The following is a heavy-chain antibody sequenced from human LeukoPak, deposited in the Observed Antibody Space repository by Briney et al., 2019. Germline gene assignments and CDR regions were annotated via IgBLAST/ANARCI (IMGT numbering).Heavy chain of an antibody. V-gene: IGHV3-64*01. CDR2: LSSYGGST. J-gene: IGHJ2*01. CDR3: ARVVAFGYFDL. Sequence: GGSLRLFCAASGFPFSSYVMLWVRQAPGKGLEYVSALSSYGGSTYYVNSVKGRFTISRDNSKNTLYLQMGSLRAEDMAVYYCARVVAFGYFDLWGRGTLVTVSS. CDR1: GFPFSSYV.